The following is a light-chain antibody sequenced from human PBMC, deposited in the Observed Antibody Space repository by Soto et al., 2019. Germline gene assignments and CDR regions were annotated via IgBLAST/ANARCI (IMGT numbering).Light chain of an antibody. CDR1: SGHSSYA. J-gene: IGLJ2*01. V-gene: IGLV4-69*01. CDR2: LKNDGSH. CDR3: QTWGNGFQV. Sequence: QPVLTQSPSASASLGASVRLTCTLSSGHSSYAIAWHQKQPGKSPRYLMDLKNDGSHTKGDGIPDRFSGSSSGAERSLIISSLQSEDEADYYCQTWGNGFQVFGGGTKLTVL.